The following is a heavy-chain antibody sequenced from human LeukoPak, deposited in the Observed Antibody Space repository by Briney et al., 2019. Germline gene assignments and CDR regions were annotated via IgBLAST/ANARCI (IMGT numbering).Heavy chain of an antibody. CDR3: ARATPYDILTGYYLYYFDY. J-gene: IGHJ4*02. D-gene: IGHD3-9*01. CDR1: GGSFSGYY. Sequence: SETLSLTCAVYGGSFSGYYWSWIRQPPGKRLEWIGEINHSGSTNYNPSLKSRVTISVDTSKNQFSLKLSSVTAADTAVYYCARATPYDILTGYYLYYFDYWGQGTLVTVSS. CDR2: INHSGST. V-gene: IGHV4-34*01.